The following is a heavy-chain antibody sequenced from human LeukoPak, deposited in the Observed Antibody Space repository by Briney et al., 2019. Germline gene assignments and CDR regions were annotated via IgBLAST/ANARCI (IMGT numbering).Heavy chain of an antibody. Sequence: TGGSLRLSCAASGFTVSSNYMSWVRQAPGKGLEWVSVTYSGGSTYYADSVKGRFTISRDNSKNTLYLQMNSLRAEDTAVHYCARARIAVAGTRWFDPWGQGTLVTVSS. CDR2: TYSGGST. D-gene: IGHD6-19*01. CDR1: GFTVSSNY. V-gene: IGHV3-53*01. CDR3: ARARIAVAGTRWFDP. J-gene: IGHJ5*02.